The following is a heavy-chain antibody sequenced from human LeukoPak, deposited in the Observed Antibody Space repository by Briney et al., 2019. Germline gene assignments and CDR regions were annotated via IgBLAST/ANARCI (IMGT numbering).Heavy chain of an antibody. Sequence: GESLKISCKASGYSFTSYWIGWVRQMPGKGLEWLAVIYPGDSDTRYSPSFQGQVTISADKSISTACLQWSSLKASDTAMYYCARSSDSSGYYDFFDYWGQGTPVTVFS. CDR3: ARSSDSSGYYDFFDY. D-gene: IGHD3-22*01. CDR2: IYPGDSDT. J-gene: IGHJ4*02. CDR1: GYSFTSYW. V-gene: IGHV5-51*01.